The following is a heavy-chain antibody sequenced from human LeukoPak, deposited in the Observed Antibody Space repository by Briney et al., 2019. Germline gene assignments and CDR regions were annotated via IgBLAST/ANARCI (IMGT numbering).Heavy chain of an antibody. J-gene: IGHJ5*02. V-gene: IGHV3-23*01. D-gene: IGHD2-15*01. CDR1: GFTFSTYS. Sequence: GGSLRLSCAASGFTFSTYSMSWVRQAPGKGLEWVSGISGSAGDTFYAGSVKGRFTISRDNSKNTLYLQMNSQRVEDTAVYHCVGCSGGTCTGNWLDPWGREPWSPSPQ. CDR2: ISGSAGDT. CDR3: VGCSGGTCTGNWLDP.